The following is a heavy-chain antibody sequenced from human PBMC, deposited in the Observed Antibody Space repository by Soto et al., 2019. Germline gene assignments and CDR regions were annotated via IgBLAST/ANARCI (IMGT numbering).Heavy chain of an antibody. CDR1: GGTFSSYA. CDR2: IIPIFGTA. D-gene: IGHD2-15*01. Sequence: SVKVSCKASGGTFSSYAISWVRQAPGQGLEWMGGIIPIFGTANYAQKFQGRVTITADESTSTAYMELSSLRSEDTAVYYCASGIPGGFCSGGSCYGDWFAPWGQGTLV. J-gene: IGHJ5*02. V-gene: IGHV1-69*13. CDR3: ASGIPGGFCSGGSCYGDWFAP.